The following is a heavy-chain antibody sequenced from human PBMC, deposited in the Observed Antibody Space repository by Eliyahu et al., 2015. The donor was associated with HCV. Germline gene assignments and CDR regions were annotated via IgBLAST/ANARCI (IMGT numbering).Heavy chain of an antibody. Sequence: EVQLVQSGGGLVQPGGSXRLSCAASGXXFSGSWMYWVRQAPGKGLVWVARIDGDGSKTIYADSVKGRFTISKDNAKSTMYLQMNSLRVEDTAVYYCAKDLVGGAADYWGQGTLVSVSS. D-gene: IGHD1-26*01. J-gene: IGHJ4*02. CDR1: GXXFSGSW. CDR2: IDGDGSKT. CDR3: AKDLVGGAADY. V-gene: IGHV3-74*01.